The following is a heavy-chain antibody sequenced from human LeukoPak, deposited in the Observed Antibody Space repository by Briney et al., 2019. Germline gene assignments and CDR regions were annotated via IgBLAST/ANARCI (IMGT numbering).Heavy chain of an antibody. D-gene: IGHD6-13*01. CDR3: ARGNSSSWYYYYYGMDV. J-gene: IGHJ6*02. CDR1: GGSISSYS. V-gene: IGHV4-59*08. CDR2: IYYSGST. Sequence: SETLSLTCTVSGGSISSYSSSWIRQPPGKGLEWIGDIYYSGSTNYNPSRKRRVTISVDTSKNQFSLKLSCVTAADTAVYYCARGNSSSWYYYYYGMDVWGQGTTVTVSS.